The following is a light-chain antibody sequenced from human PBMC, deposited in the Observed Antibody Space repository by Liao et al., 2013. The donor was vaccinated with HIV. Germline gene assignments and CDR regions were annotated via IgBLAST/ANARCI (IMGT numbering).Light chain of an antibody. J-gene: IGLJ3*02. Sequence: SYELTQSPSASVAPGKTASITCGGDSIGSKSVHWYQQKSGRAPVLVIYYDSDRPSGIPERFSGSNSGNTATLTISRVEAGDEADYYCQVWETGTDHPVFGGGTKLTVL. CDR2: YDS. CDR1: SIGSKS. V-gene: IGLV3-21*01. CDR3: QVWETGTDHPV.